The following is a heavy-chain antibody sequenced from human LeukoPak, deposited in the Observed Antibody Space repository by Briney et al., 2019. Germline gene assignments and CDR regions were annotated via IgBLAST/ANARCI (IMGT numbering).Heavy chain of an antibody. Sequence: GGSLRLSCAASGFAFSSYNMNWVRQAPGKGLEWVSSISGSSSYIYSADSLKGRFTISRDNSKNTLYLQMNSLRAEDTAVYYCARAPRRFGYYYYGMDVWGQGTTVTVSS. CDR1: GFAFSSYN. CDR3: ARAPRRFGYYYYGMDV. D-gene: IGHD3-10*01. J-gene: IGHJ6*02. V-gene: IGHV3-21*04. CDR2: ISGSSSYI.